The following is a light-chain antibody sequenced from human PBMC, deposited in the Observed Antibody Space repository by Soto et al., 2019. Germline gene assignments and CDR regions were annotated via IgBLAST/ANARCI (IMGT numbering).Light chain of an antibody. V-gene: IGKV1-9*01. CDR3: QQLNSYRLT. J-gene: IGKJ4*01. Sequence: DIQLTQSPSFLSASVGDRVTITCRASQGISSYFAWYQQKPGKAPKLLIYAVSTLQSGVPSRFSGSASGTEFTLTISSLQPEDFATYCQQLNSYRLTFGGGTKVEIK. CDR1: QGISSY. CDR2: AVS.